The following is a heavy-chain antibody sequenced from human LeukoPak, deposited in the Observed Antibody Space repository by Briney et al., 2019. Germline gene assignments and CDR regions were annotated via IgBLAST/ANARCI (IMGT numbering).Heavy chain of an antibody. J-gene: IGHJ6*03. V-gene: IGHV4-59*01. CDR1: GGSISSYY. CDR3: ARVGPGGGGFLEWTYYYMDV. Sequence: SETLSLTCTVSGGSISSYYWSWIRQPPGKGLEWIGYIYYSGSTNYNPSLKSRVTISVDTSKNQFSLKLSSVTAADTAVYYCARVGPGGGGFLEWTYYYMDVWGKGTTVTVSS. CDR2: IYYSGST. D-gene: IGHD3-3*01.